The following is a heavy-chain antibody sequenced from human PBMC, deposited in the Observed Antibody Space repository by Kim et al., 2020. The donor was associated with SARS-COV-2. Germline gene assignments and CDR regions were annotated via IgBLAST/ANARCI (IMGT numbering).Heavy chain of an antibody. J-gene: IGHJ2*01. CDR1: GFSFGNAW. Sequence: GGSLRLSCAASGFSFGNAWMSWVRQAPGKGLEWVGHIKNNANGRTKDYAESVKGRFTIARDKTKTTLYLQMHSLKPDDTAFFYCTTHSAYW. D-gene: IGHD1-26*01. CDR3: TTHSAYW. V-gene: IGHV3-15*01. CDR2: IKNNANGRTK.